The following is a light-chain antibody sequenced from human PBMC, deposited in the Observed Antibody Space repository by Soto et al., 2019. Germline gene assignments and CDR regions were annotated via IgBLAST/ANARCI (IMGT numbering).Light chain of an antibody. CDR1: QSVSSSY. Sequence: EIVLTQSPGTLSLSPGDRATLSCSASQSVSSSYLAWFQHKPGQAPRLLIYATSSRATGIPDRFRGSGSGTAFTLTISRLEPEDFAVYFCQQYGSSLITFGLGTKLDI. CDR2: ATS. CDR3: QQYGSSLIT. J-gene: IGKJ3*01. V-gene: IGKV3-20*01.